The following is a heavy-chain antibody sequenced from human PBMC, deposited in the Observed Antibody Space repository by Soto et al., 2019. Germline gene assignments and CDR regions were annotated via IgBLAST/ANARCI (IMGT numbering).Heavy chain of an antibody. V-gene: IGHV3-48*01. J-gene: IGHJ6*03. CDR2: ISSSSSTI. Sequence: GGSLRLSCAASGFTFSSYSMNWVRQAPGKGLEWVSYISSSSSTIYYADSVKGRFTISRDNAKNSLYLQMNSLRAEDTAVYYCARDPGGSLTTVYNYYYYMDVWGKGTTVTVSS. CDR1: GFTFSSYS. D-gene: IGHD4-4*01. CDR3: ARDPGGSLTTVYNYYYYMDV.